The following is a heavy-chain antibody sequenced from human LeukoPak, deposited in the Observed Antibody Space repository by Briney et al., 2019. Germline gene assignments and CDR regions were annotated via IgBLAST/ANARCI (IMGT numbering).Heavy chain of an antibody. CDR1: GYSFTSYW. Sequence: GESLKISCQGSGYSFTSYWIGWVRQTPGKGLGWMGGIYPGDSHTRYGPSFQGQLTISADKSSSTAYLQWSSLKASDTAMYYFARLGGYCSGGSCALYLDYWGQGTLVTVSS. CDR2: IYPGDSHT. CDR3: ARLGGYCSGGSCALYLDY. D-gene: IGHD2-15*01. V-gene: IGHV5-51*01. J-gene: IGHJ4*02.